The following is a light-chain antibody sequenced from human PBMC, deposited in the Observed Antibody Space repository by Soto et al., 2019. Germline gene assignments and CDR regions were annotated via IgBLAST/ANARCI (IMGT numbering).Light chain of an antibody. CDR1: XXXIGAGYD. J-gene: IGLJ3*02. CDR3: QSYDSSLSGWV. CDR2: GNS. Sequence: QSVXXXXXSVSXAXXXXXXIXXXXSXXXIGAGYDVHWYQQLPGTAPKLLIYGNSNRPSGVPDRFSGSKSGTSASLAITGLQAEDEADYYCQSYDSSLSGWVFGGGTQLTVL. V-gene: IGLV1-40*01.